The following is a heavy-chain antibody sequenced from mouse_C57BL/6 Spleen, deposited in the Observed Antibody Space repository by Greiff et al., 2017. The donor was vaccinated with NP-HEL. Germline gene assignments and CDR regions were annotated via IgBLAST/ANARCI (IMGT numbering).Heavy chain of an antibody. CDR3: ASLSYYSNYLDFDY. CDR2: IYPGSGST. V-gene: IGHV1-55*01. CDR1: GYTFTSYW. Sequence: VQLQQPGAELVKPGASVKMSCKASGYTFTSYWITWVKQRPGQGLEWIGDIYPGSGSTNYNEKFKSKATLTVDTSSSTAYMQLSSLTSEDSAVYYCASLSYYSNYLDFDYWGQGTTLTVSS. J-gene: IGHJ2*01. D-gene: IGHD2-5*01.